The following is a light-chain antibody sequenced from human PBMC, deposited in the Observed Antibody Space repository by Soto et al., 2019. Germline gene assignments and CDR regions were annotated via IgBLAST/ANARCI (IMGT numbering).Light chain of an antibody. CDR1: QSVSSN. Sequence: EIVMTQSPATLSVSPGERATLSCRASQSVSSNLAWYQQKPGQAPRLLIYATSTRATGIPDRFSDSGSGTEFTLTISSLQSEDFAVYHCQQYDNKPPITFGQGTRLEIK. V-gene: IGKV3-15*01. CDR2: ATS. CDR3: QQYDNKPPIT. J-gene: IGKJ5*01.